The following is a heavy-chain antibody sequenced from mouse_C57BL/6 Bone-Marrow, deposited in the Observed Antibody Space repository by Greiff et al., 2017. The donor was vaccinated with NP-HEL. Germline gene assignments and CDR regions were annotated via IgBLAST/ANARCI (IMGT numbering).Heavy chain of an antibody. CDR1: GYAFSSSW. V-gene: IGHV1-82*01. CDR2: IYPGDGDT. Sequence: VQLQQSGPELVKPGASVKISCKASGYAFSSSWMNWVKQRPGKGLEWIGRIYPGDGDTNYNGKFKGKATLTADKSSSTAYMQLSSLTSEDSAVYFCARRRGWLLPGWYFDVWGTGTTVTVSS. CDR3: ARRRGWLLPGWYFDV. J-gene: IGHJ1*03. D-gene: IGHD2-3*01.